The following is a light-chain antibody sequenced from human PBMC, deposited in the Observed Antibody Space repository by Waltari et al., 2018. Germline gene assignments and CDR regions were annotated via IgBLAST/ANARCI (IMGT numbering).Light chain of an antibody. V-gene: IGKV4-1*01. CDR2: WAS. J-gene: IGKJ1*01. CDR1: RHGLYSYNNKNY. CDR3: QQYYSTPSWT. Sequence: DNVMTQSPDSLASALGERATTHCNTRRHGLYSYNNKNYLAWYQQKPGQPPKLLIYWASTRASGVPDRFSGSGSGTDFTLTISSLQAEDVAVYYCQQYYSTPSWTFGQGTKVEIK.